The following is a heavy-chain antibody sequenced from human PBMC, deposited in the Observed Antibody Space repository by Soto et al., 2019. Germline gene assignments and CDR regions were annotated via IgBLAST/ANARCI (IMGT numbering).Heavy chain of an antibody. V-gene: IGHV3-48*02. CDR2: ISAGSSLI. Sequence: EVQLVESGGGLGQPGGSPRLSCTASGFTFSTYSMNWVRQAPGKGLEWLSYISAGSSLIYYADSAKGRFTVSRDNAKNSLYLQMNSLRDEDTAVYYCARGAYCSSSSCDTSRFDFWGQGTLVTVSS. CDR1: GFTFSTYS. D-gene: IGHD2-2*01. J-gene: IGHJ4*02. CDR3: ARGAYCSSSSCDTSRFDF.